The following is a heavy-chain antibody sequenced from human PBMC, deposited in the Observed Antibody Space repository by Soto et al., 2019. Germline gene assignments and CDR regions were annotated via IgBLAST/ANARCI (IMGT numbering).Heavy chain of an antibody. D-gene: IGHD3-3*01. Sequence: EVQLLESGGGLVQPGGSLRLSCAASGFTFSSYAMSWVRQAPGKGLGWVSAIRGSGGSTYYADSVKGRFTISRDNSKNTLYLQMNSLRAEDTAVYYCAKTPGYDFWSGYYFDYWGQGTLVTVSS. J-gene: IGHJ4*02. V-gene: IGHV3-23*01. CDR1: GFTFSSYA. CDR3: AKTPGYDFWSGYYFDY. CDR2: IRGSGGST.